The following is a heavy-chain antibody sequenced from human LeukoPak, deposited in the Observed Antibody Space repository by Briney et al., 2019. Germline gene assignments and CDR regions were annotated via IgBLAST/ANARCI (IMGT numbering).Heavy chain of an antibody. D-gene: IGHD2-2*02. CDR2: ISGSGGST. Sequence: GGSLRLSCAASGFTFSSYAMSWVRQAPGKGLEWVSAISGSGGSTYYADSVKGRFTISRDNSKNTLYLQMNSLRAEDTAVYYCAKMSTTSSYTCDYYYYMDVWGKGTTVTVSS. CDR3: AKMSTTSSYTCDYYYYMDV. V-gene: IGHV3-23*01. J-gene: IGHJ6*03. CDR1: GFTFSSYA.